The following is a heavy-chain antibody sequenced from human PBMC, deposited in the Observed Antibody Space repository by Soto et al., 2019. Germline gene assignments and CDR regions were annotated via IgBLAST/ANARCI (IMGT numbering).Heavy chain of an antibody. CDR3: ARGLVVPHAMPGY. J-gene: IGHJ4*02. CDR1: GGSSMISSYY. V-gene: IGHV4-39*07. CDR2: MYYSGST. Sequence: SETLSLTCDVSGGSSMISSYYCGWIRQPPGKGLEWIGSMYYSGSTYYNPSLKSRVTISVDTSKNQFSLKLSSVTAADTAVYYCARGLVVPHAMPGYWGQGTLVTVSS. D-gene: IGHD2-2*01.